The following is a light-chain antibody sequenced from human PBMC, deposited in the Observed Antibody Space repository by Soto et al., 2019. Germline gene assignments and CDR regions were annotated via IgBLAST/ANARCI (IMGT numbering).Light chain of an antibody. Sequence: EIVLTQSPATLSLSPGERATLSCRASQSVSSYLAWYQQKPGQAPRLLIYDASNRATGIPARFSGRGSGTYFTLTISSLEPEDFAVYYCQQRSNWFTFGGGTKVEIK. CDR1: QSVSSY. J-gene: IGKJ4*01. CDR3: QQRSNWFT. V-gene: IGKV3-11*01. CDR2: DAS.